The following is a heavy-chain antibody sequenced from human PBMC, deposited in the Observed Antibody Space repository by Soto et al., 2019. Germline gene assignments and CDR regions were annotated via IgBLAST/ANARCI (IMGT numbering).Heavy chain of an antibody. CDR2: IYYSGST. Sequence: SETLSLTCTVSGDSISSSSYYWGWVRQPPGKGLEWIGSIYYSGSTYYNPSLKSRVTISVDTSRIHFSLKLISVTAADTAVYYCARQSYDSSDYFAYWGQGTLVTVSS. D-gene: IGHD3-22*01. CDR3: ARQSYDSSDYFAY. J-gene: IGHJ4*02. CDR1: GDSISSSSYY. V-gene: IGHV4-39*01.